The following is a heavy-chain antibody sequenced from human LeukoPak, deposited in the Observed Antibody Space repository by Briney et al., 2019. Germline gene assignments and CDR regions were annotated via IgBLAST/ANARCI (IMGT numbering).Heavy chain of an antibody. J-gene: IGHJ4*02. CDR2: IIPIFGTS. Sequence: GASVKVSCKASGYTFTSYAISWVRQAPGQGLEWMGGIIPIFGTSNYAQKFQGRVTITADESTSTAYMELSSLRSEDTAVYYCASVNYYDSSGNYRLDYWGQGTLVTVSS. CDR3: ASVNYYDSSGNYRLDY. CDR1: GYTFTSYA. D-gene: IGHD3-22*01. V-gene: IGHV1-69*13.